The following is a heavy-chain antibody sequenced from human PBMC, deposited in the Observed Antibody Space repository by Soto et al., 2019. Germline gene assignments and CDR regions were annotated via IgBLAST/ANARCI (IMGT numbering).Heavy chain of an antibody. CDR3: ARDKLIGP. J-gene: IGHJ5*02. V-gene: IGHV4-59*01. CDR2: VHYSGTT. CDR1: GGSISTYY. Sequence: QVQLQESGPGLVKPSETLSLTCTVSGGSISTYYWTWIRQPPGKGLEWIGYVHYSGTTNYNPSLKRRVTMSVDTSKNQFSLKLRSVTAADTAVYYCARDKLIGPWGQGTLVTVSS. D-gene: IGHD3-3*01.